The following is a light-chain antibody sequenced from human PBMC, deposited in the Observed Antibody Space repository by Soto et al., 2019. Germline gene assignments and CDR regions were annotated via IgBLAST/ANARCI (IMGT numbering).Light chain of an antibody. CDR1: SSDVGSYNL. CDR2: EVS. CDR3: CSYAGSSTYV. Sequence: QSALTQPASVSGSPGQSITISCTGTSSDVGSYNLVPWYQQHPGKAPKLMIYEVSKRPSGVSNRFSGSKSGNTASLTISGLQAEDEADNYCCSYAGSSTYVFGTGTKVTV. V-gene: IGLV2-23*02. J-gene: IGLJ1*01.